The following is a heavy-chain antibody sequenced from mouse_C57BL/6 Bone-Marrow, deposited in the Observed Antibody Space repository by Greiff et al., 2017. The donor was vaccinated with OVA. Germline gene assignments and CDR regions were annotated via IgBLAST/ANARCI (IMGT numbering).Heavy chain of an antibody. CDR1: GYTFTSYW. D-gene: IGHD5-2*01. V-gene: IGHV1-50*01. CDR2: IDPSDSYT. CDR3: ARGREYVAAWYSG. Sequence: QVQLQQPGAELVKPGASVKLSCKASGYTFTSYWMQWVKQRPGQGLEWIGEIDPSDSYTNYNQKFKGKATLTVDKSSNTAYLQLSSLTSEDSAVYYGARGREYVAAWYSGWGQGTLVTVSA. J-gene: IGHJ3*01.